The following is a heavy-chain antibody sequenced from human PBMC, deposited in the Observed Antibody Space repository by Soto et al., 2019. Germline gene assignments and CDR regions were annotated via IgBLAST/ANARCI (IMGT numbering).Heavy chain of an antibody. CDR3: AKATPNRITMVRGVRGDPFDI. CDR2: ISGSGGST. Sequence: GGSLRLSCAASGFTFSSYAMSWVRQAPGKGLEWVSAISGSGGSTYYADSVKGRFTISRDNSKNTLYLQMNSLRAEDTAVYYCAKATPNRITMVRGVRGDPFDIWGQGTMVTVSS. J-gene: IGHJ3*02. CDR1: GFTFSSYA. V-gene: IGHV3-23*01. D-gene: IGHD3-10*01.